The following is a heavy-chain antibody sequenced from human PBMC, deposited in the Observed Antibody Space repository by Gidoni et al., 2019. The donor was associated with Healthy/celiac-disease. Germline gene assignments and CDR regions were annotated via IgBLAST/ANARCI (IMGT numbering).Heavy chain of an antibody. J-gene: IGHJ4*02. CDR1: GFTFSSYS. Sequence: EVQLVESGGGLVKPGGSLRLSCAASGFTFSSYSMNWVRLAPGKGLEWVSSISSSSSYIYYADSVKGRFTISRDNAKNSLYLQMNSLRAEDTAVYYCARDRGGYDLNFDYWGQGTLVTVSS. CDR2: ISSSSSYI. CDR3: ARDRGGYDLNFDY. D-gene: IGHD5-12*01. V-gene: IGHV3-21*01.